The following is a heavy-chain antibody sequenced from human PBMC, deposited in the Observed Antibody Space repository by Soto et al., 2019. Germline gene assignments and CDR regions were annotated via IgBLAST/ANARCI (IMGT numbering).Heavy chain of an antibody. CDR3: ARMATFGSLNWFDP. CDR2: MNPGSGDT. D-gene: IGHD3-16*01. Sequence: ASVKVSCKASGYSFANNDVSWVRQATGQGLEWMGWMNPGSGDTGYAQKFQGRVTMTRDISIATAYMELSSLRSDDTDIYYCARMATFGSLNWFDPWGQGTLVTVS. CDR1: GYSFANND. J-gene: IGHJ5*02. V-gene: IGHV1-8*01.